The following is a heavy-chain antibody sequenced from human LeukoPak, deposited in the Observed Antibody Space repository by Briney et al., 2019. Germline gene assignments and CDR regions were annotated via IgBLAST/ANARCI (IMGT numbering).Heavy chain of an antibody. D-gene: IGHD6-13*01. J-gene: IGHJ4*02. CDR3: ARHPPYTSSWSIDY. V-gene: IGHV5-51*01. CDR2: IYPGDSDT. Sequence: GESLKISCKGSGYSFTSYWIGWVRQMPGKGLGWMGIIYPGDSDTRYSPSFQGQVTISADKSISTAYLQWSSLMASDTAMYYCARHPPYTSSWSIDYWGQGTLVTVSS. CDR1: GYSFTSYW.